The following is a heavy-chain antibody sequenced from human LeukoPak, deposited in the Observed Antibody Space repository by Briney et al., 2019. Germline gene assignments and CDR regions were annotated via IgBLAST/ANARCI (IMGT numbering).Heavy chain of an antibody. D-gene: IGHD6-19*01. CDR1: GGSTSSGGYY. CDR2: IYHSGST. CDR3: ARTHFTSGWYSAFDI. J-gene: IGHJ3*02. V-gene: IGHV4-30-2*01. Sequence: SETLSLTCTVSGGSTSSGGYYWSWIRQPPGKGLEWIGYIYHSGSTNYNPSLKSRVTISVDKSKNQFSLKLSSVTAADTAVYYCARTHFTSGWYSAFDIWGQGTMVTVSS.